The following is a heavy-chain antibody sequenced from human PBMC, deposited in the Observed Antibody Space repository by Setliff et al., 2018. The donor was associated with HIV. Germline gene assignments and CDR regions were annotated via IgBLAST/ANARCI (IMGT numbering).Heavy chain of an antibody. D-gene: IGHD3-22*01. CDR1: GGSISSHY. CDR3: ARDPILVAKGAFDI. Sequence: ETLSLTCPVSGGSISSHYWSWIRQPPGKGLEWIGSIYYSGSTNYNPSLKRRVTISVDTSKNQFSLKLSSVTAADTAVYYCARDPILVAKGAFDIWGQGTMVTVSS. CDR2: IYYSGST. V-gene: IGHV4-59*11. J-gene: IGHJ3*02.